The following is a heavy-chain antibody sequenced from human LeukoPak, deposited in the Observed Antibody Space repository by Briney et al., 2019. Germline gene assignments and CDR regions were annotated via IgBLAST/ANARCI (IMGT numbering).Heavy chain of an antibody. D-gene: IGHD1-26*01. Sequence: PSETLSLTCTVSGGSISTYYWSWIRQPPGKGLEWIGYIYYSGSTYYNPSLKSRVTISVDTSKNQFSLKLSSVTAADTAVYYCARPEWELHYFDYWGQGTLVTVSS. V-gene: IGHV4-59*08. J-gene: IGHJ4*02. CDR2: IYYSGST. CDR3: ARPEWELHYFDY. CDR1: GGSISTYY.